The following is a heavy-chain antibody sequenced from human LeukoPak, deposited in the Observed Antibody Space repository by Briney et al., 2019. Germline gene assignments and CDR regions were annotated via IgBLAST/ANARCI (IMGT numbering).Heavy chain of an antibody. V-gene: IGHV4-30-2*01. Sequence: PSQTLSLTCAVSGGSISSGGYSWSWIRQPPGKGLEWIGYIYHSGSTYYNPSLKSRVTISVDTSKNQFSLKLSSVTAADTAVYYCASGRRGQYIAARPGLDYWGQGTLVTVSS. CDR1: GGSISSGGYS. J-gene: IGHJ4*02. D-gene: IGHD6-6*01. CDR3: ASGRRGQYIAARPGLDY. CDR2: IYHSGST.